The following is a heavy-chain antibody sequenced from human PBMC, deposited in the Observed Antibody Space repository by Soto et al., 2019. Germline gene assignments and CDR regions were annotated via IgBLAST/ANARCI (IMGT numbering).Heavy chain of an antibody. J-gene: IGHJ5*02. CDR3: ARGVPVAGSFGDIRFDP. Sequence: SETLSLTCTVSGGSISRYYWSWIRQPAGKGLEWIGRIYTSGSTNYNPSLKSRVTMSVDTSKNQFSLKLSSVTAADTAVYYCARGVPVAGSFGDIRFDPWRQGTLVTVSS. D-gene: IGHD6-19*01. V-gene: IGHV4-4*07. CDR1: GGSISRYY. CDR2: IYTSGST.